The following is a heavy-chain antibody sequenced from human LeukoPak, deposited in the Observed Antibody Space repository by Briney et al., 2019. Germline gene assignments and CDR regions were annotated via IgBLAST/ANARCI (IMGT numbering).Heavy chain of an antibody. D-gene: IGHD2-2*01. CDR3: ARGPIVVVPAVQLDY. Sequence: PGGSLRLSCAASGFTFSSYSMNWVRQAPGKGLEWVSSISSSSSYIYYADSVEGRFTISRDNAKNSLYLQMNSLRAEDTAVYYCARGPIVVVPAVQLDYWGQGTLVTVSS. CDR1: GFTFSSYS. CDR2: ISSSSSYI. J-gene: IGHJ4*02. V-gene: IGHV3-21*01.